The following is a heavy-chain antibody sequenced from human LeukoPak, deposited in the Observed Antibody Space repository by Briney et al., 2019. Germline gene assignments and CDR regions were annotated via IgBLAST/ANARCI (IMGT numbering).Heavy chain of an antibody. CDR1: GFTFSSYW. D-gene: IGHD3-9*01. J-gene: IGHJ3*02. Sequence: PGGSLRLSCAASGFTFSSYWMSWVRQAPGKGLEWVANIKQDGSEEYYVDSVKGRFTISRDNAKNSLYLQMNSLRAEDTAVYYCARDMYYDILTGYYNRAFDIWGQGTMVTVSS. CDR2: IKQDGSEE. V-gene: IGHV3-7*03. CDR3: ARDMYYDILTGYYNRAFDI.